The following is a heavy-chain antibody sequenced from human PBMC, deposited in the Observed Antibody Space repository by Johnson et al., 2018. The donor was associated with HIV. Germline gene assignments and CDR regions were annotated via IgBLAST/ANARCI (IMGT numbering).Heavy chain of an antibody. CDR2: IRYDGDIT. J-gene: IGHJ3*02. Sequence: QVQLVESGGGLVQPGGSLRLSCAASGFTFSSYWMHWVRQAPGKGLVWVAFIRYDGDITYYVDSVKGRFTSSRDNSKNTLYLQMNSLRTEDTAMYYCAKGQSSCYPKDAFDIWGRGTIVTISS. CDR1: GFTFSSYW. D-gene: IGHD3-22*01. CDR3: AKGQSSCYPKDAFDI. V-gene: IGHV3-30*02.